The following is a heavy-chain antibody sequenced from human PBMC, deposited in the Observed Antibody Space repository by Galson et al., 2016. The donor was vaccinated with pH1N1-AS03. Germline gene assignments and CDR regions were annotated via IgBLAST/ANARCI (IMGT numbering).Heavy chain of an antibody. CDR2: IYWDDDK. CDR3: AHGPYWFDP. Sequence: PALVKPTQTLTLTCTFSGFSLSTSGVGVGWIRQPPGKALEWLALIYWDDDKRYSPSLKSRLTITKDPSKNQVVLTMTNMDPVDTATYYCAHGPYWFDPWGQGTLVTVSS. V-gene: IGHV2-5*02. J-gene: IGHJ5*02. CDR1: GFSLSTSGVG.